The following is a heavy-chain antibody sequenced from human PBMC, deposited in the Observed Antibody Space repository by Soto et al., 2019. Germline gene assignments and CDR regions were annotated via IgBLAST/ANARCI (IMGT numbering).Heavy chain of an antibody. J-gene: IGHJ4*02. CDR1: GYTFTSYA. Sequence: QVQLVQSGAEVKKPGASVKVSCKASGYTFTSYAISWVRQAPGQGLEWMGWISAYNGNTKYAQKVQGRVTMPTDTSTSTAYMDLRSLRSDDTAVYYCERDVNSGTFDYWGQGTLVTVSS. V-gene: IGHV1-18*01. CDR2: ISAYNGNT. D-gene: IGHD3-10*01. CDR3: ERDVNSGTFDY.